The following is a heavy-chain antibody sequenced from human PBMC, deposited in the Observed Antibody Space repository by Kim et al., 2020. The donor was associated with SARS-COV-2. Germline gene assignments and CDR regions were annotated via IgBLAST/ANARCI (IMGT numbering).Heavy chain of an antibody. J-gene: IGHJ3*01. V-gene: IGHV3-21*01. CDR2: ISTTSSYI. D-gene: IGHD2-8*01. Sequence: GGSLRLSCAASGFSLSRYSMNWVRQAPGKGLEWVSSISTTSSYIYYADSVKGRFAISRDNAKNSVVLQLNTLRAEDTAVYYCVRESDCTPAKCSKAFDV. CDR3: VRESDCTPAKCSKAFDV. CDR1: GFSLSRYS.